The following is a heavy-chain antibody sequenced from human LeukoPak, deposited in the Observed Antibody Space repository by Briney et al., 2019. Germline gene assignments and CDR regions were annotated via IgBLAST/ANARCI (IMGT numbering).Heavy chain of an antibody. J-gene: IGHJ4*02. CDR2: INHSGST. V-gene: IGHV4-34*01. Sequence: SETLSLTCAVYGGSFSGYYWSWIRQPPGKGLEWIGEINHSGSTNYNPSLKSRVTISVDTSKSQFSLKLSSVTAADTAVYYCARILPTTDIVVVVAAYFGYWGQGTLVTVSS. CDR3: ARILPTTDIVVVVAAYFGY. D-gene: IGHD2-15*01. CDR1: GGSFSGYY.